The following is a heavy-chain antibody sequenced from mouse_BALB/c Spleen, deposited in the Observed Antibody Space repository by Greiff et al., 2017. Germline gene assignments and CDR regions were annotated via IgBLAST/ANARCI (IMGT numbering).Heavy chain of an antibody. D-gene: IGHD1-1*01. CDR1: GFTFSSYG. CDR2: ISSGGSYT. Sequence: EVKVVESGGDLVKPGGSLKLSCAASGFTFSSYGMSWVRQTPDKRLEWVATISSGGSYTYYPDSVKGRFTISRDNAKNTLYLQMSSLKSEDTAMYYCARRGTTVVAPMDYWGQGTSVTVSS. V-gene: IGHV5-6*02. CDR3: ARRGTTVVAPMDY. J-gene: IGHJ4*01.